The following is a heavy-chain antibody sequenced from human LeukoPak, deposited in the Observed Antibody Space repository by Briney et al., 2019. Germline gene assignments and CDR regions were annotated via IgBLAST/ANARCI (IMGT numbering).Heavy chain of an antibody. CDR2: AYNGNT. CDR3: ARVPRYGDYQDAFDI. D-gene: IGHD4-17*01. J-gene: IGHJ3*02. Sequence: AYNGNTNYAQKLQGRVTMTTDTSTSTAYMELRSLRSDDTAVYYCARVPRYGDYQDAFDIWGQGTMVTVSS. V-gene: IGHV1-18*01.